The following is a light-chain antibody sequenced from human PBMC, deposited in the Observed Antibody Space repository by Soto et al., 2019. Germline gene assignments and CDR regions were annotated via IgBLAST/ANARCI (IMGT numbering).Light chain of an antibody. CDR2: AAS. CDR3: LQATSFPRT. V-gene: IGKV1-12*01. CDR1: QGITSW. Sequence: DIQMTQSPSSVSASVGDRVSITCRASQGITSWLAWYQQKPGKAPRLLIYAASTLQAGVPSRFSGSGSGTEFTLTISSLQPEDFATYYCLQATSFPRTFGQGTRVEIK. J-gene: IGKJ1*01.